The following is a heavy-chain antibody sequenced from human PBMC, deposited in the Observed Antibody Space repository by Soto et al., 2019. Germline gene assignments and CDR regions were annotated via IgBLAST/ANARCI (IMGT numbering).Heavy chain of an antibody. CDR1: GGTFSSYA. CDR3: ARDSTWGWLAAYGMDV. Sequence: ASVKVSCKASGGTFSSYAISWVRQAPGQGLEWMGGIIPIFGTANYAQKFQGRVTITADESTSTAYMELSSLRSEDTAVYYCARDSTWGWLAAYGMDVWGQGTTVTVSS. D-gene: IGHD6-19*01. V-gene: IGHV1-69*13. J-gene: IGHJ6*02. CDR2: IIPIFGTA.